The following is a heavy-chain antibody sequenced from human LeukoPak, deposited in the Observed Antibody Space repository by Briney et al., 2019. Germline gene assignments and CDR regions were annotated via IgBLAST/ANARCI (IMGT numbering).Heavy chain of an antibody. CDR1: GFTFSSYW. D-gene: IGHD6-6*01. Sequence: GGSLRLSCAASGFTFSSYWMNWVRQAPGKGLEWVANIKQDGSEKYYVDSVKGRFSISRDNAKNSLYLQMNSLRAEDTAVYYCARGTTVSSSLLYWGQGTLVTVSS. V-gene: IGHV3-7*01. CDR2: IKQDGSEK. CDR3: ARGTTVSSSLLY. J-gene: IGHJ4*02.